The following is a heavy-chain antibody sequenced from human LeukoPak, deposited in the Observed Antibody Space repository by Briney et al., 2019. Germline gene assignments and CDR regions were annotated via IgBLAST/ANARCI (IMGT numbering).Heavy chain of an antibody. CDR3: ARHVEIAVAGPIDY. CDR1: GGSVSSSRDY. CDR2: IYYSGST. J-gene: IGHJ4*02. Sequence: PSETLSLTCTVSGGSVSSSRDYWGWIRQPPGKGLEWIGSIYYSGSTYDNPSLKSRVTISVDTSKNQFSLKLSFVTAADTAVYYCARHVEIAVAGPIDYWGQGTLVTVSS. V-gene: IGHV4-39*01. D-gene: IGHD6-19*01.